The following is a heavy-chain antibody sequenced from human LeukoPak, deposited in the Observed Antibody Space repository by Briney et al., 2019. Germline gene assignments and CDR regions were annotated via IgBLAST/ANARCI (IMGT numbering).Heavy chain of an antibody. V-gene: IGHV4-34*01. CDR1: GGSFSGYY. Sequence: SETLSLTCAVYGGSFSGYYWSWIRQPPGKGLEWIGEINHSGSTNYNPSLKSRVTISVDTSKNQFSLKLSSVTAADTAVYYCAAYSRSAGTFDIWGQGTMVTVSS. D-gene: IGHD6-6*01. CDR2: INHSGST. CDR3: AAYSRSAGTFDI. J-gene: IGHJ3*02.